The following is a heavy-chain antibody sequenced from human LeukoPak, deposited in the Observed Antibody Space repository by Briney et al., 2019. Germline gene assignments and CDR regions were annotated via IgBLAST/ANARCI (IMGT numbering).Heavy chain of an antibody. V-gene: IGHV3-23*01. D-gene: IGHD5-18*01. CDR2: ISGSGGST. Sequence: GGSLRLSCAASGFTFSSYAMSWVRQAPGEGLEWVSAISGSGGSTYYADSVKGRFTISRDNSKNTLYLQMNSLRAEDTAVYYCAKDQVQRGYYFDYWGQGTLVTVSS. CDR3: AKDQVQRGYYFDY. J-gene: IGHJ4*02. CDR1: GFTFSSYA.